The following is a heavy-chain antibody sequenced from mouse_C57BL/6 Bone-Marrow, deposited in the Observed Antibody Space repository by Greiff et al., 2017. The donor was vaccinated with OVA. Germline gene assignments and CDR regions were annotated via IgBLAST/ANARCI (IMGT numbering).Heavy chain of an antibody. Sequence: VQLQESGAELVRPGASVTLSCKASGYTFTDYEMHWVKQTPVHGLEWIGAIDPETGGTAYNQKFKGKAILTADKSSSTAYMELRSLTSEDSAVYYCTTRSSDWYFDVWGTGTTVTVSS. V-gene: IGHV1-15*01. CDR2: IDPETGGT. CDR3: TTRSSDWYFDV. D-gene: IGHD1-1*01. J-gene: IGHJ1*03. CDR1: GYTFTDYE.